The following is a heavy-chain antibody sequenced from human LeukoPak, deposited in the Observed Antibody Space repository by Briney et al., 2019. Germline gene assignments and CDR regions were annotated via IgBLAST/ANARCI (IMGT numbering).Heavy chain of an antibody. CDR1: GGSISSYY. CDR3: ARSMYSSSWYPPVDY. Sequence: SETLSLTCTVSGGSISSYYWSWIRQPPGKGLEWIGNIYYSGSTNYNPSLKSRVTISVDTSKNQFSLKLSSVTAADTAVYYCARSMYSSSWYPPVDYWGQGTLVTVSS. D-gene: IGHD6-13*01. J-gene: IGHJ4*02. V-gene: IGHV4-59*01. CDR2: IYYSGST.